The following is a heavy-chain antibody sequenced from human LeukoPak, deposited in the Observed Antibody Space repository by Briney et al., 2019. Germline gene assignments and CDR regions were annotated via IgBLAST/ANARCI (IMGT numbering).Heavy chain of an antibody. CDR3: ARDKRVTLIVVEHYAAY. D-gene: IGHD3-22*01. V-gene: IGHV1-2*02. J-gene: IGHJ4*02. Sequence: GASVKVSCKASGYTFTGYYMHWVRQAPGQGLEWMGWINPNSGGTNYAQKFQGRVTMTRDTSISTAYMELSRLRSDDTAVYYCARDKRVTLIVVEHYAAYWGQGSLITVSS. CDR1: GYTFTGYY. CDR2: INPNSGGT.